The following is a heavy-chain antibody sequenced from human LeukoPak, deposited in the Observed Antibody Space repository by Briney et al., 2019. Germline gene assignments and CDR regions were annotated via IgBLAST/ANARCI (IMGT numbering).Heavy chain of an antibody. V-gene: IGHV4-59*01. Sequence: SETLSLTCTVSGGSISSYYWSWIRQPPGKGLEWIGYIYYSGSTNYNPSLKSRVTMSVDTSKNQFSLKLSSVTAADTAVYYCARDRHYDFWSPSYMDVWGKGTTVTVSS. CDR2: IYYSGST. D-gene: IGHD3-3*01. CDR1: GGSISSYY. CDR3: ARDRHYDFWSPSYMDV. J-gene: IGHJ6*03.